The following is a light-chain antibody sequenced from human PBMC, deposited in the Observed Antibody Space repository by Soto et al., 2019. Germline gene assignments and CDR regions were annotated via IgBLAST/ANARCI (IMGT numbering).Light chain of an antibody. Sequence: DIQMTQSPSSVSASVGDRVTITCRASQAINNWLAWYQQKPGKAPRFLIYAASSLQSGVPSRFSGSGSGTDFTLTINNLQREDFADYFCQQTYSNLWTFGQGTKVDIK. CDR1: QAINNW. CDR3: QQTYSNLWT. V-gene: IGKV1-12*01. CDR2: AAS. J-gene: IGKJ1*01.